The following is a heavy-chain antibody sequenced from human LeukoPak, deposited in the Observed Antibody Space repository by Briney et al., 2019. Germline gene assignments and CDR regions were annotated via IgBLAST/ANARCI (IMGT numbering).Heavy chain of an antibody. CDR3: ARGNRGYSGYEAFYYGMDV. CDR2: IYYSGST. V-gene: IGHV4-59*01. CDR1: GGSISSYY. J-gene: IGHJ6*02. Sequence: SETLSLTCTVSGGSISSYYWSWIRQPPGKGLEWIGYIYYSGSTNYNPSLKSRVTISVDTSKNQFSLKLSSVTAADTAVYYCARGNRGYSGYEAFYYGMDVWGQGTTVTVSS. D-gene: IGHD5-12*01.